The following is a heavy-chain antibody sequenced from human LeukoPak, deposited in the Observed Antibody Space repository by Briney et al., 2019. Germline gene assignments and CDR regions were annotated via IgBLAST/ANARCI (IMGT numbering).Heavy chain of an antibody. CDR2: IYSGGDT. Sequence: GGSLRLSCAASGFTVSSNYMSWVRQAPGKGLEWVSVIYSGGDTYYADSVRGRFTISRDNAKNSVYLQMNSLRDEDTAVYYCVRDPDALDYWGQGTLVTVSS. CDR1: GFTVSSNY. V-gene: IGHV3-66*01. CDR3: VRDPDALDY. J-gene: IGHJ4*02.